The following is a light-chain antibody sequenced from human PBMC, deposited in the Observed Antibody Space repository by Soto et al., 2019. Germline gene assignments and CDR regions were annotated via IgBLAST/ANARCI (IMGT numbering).Light chain of an antibody. V-gene: IGLV2-14*01. J-gene: IGLJ1*01. CDR1: SSDVGGYNY. CDR2: DVS. CDR3: SSYTSSSILYV. Sequence: QSVLTQPASVSGSPGQSITISCTGTSSDVGGYNYVSWYQQHPGKAPKLMIYDVSNRPSRVSNRFSGSKSGNTASLTISGLQAEDEADYYCSSYTSSSILYVFGTGTKLTVL.